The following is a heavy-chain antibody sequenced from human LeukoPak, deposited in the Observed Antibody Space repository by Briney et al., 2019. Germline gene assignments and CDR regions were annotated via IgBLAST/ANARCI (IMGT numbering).Heavy chain of an antibody. Sequence: PGGSLRLSCAASGFTFSSYSMNWVRQAPGKGLEWVSCISSSSSTIYYADSVKGRFTISRDNSKNSLYLQMNSLRTEDTALYYCAKDQMDNNYFDYWGQGTLVTVSS. CDR1: GFTFSSYS. J-gene: IGHJ4*02. CDR3: AKDQMDNNYFDY. V-gene: IGHV3-48*04. CDR2: ISSSSSTI. D-gene: IGHD5-24*01.